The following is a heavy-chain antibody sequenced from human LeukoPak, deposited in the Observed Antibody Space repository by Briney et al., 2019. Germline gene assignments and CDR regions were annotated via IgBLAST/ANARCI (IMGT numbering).Heavy chain of an antibody. D-gene: IGHD2-2*01. Sequence: GRSLRLSCAASGFTFDDYAMHWVRQAPGKGLEWVSGISWNSGSIGYADSVKGRFTISRDNAKNSLYLQMNSLRAEDTALYYCAKVGSMTPKFDCSSTSCYAGAYYFDYWGQGTLVTVSS. CDR1: GFTFDDYA. CDR3: AKVGSMTPKFDCSSTSCYAGAYYFDY. J-gene: IGHJ4*02. V-gene: IGHV3-9*01. CDR2: ISWNSGSI.